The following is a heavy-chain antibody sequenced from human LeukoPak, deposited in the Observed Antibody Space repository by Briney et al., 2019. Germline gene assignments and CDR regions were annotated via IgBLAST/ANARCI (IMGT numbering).Heavy chain of an antibody. D-gene: IGHD6-13*01. J-gene: IGHJ5*02. Sequence: GGSLRLSCSASGFTFSSYAMHWVRQAPGKGLEYVSAISSNGGSTYYADSVKGRFTIPRDNSKNTLYLQMSSLRAEDTAVYYCVKESAAAGQSWFDPWGQGTLVTVSS. CDR3: VKESAAAGQSWFDP. CDR1: GFTFSSYA. CDR2: ISSNGGST. V-gene: IGHV3-64D*06.